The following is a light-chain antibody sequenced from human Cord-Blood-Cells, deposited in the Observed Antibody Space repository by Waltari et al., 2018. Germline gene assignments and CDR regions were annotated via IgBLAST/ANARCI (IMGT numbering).Light chain of an antibody. Sequence: IVMTQSADSVPLSLGENATIHCTPSQSVLYRSNNKNYLAWYQQKPGQPPKLLIYWASTRESGVPDRFSGSGSGTDFTLTISSLQAEDVAVYYCQQYYSTPFTFGPGTKVDIK. CDR1: QSVLYRSNNKNY. CDR3: QQYYSTPFT. V-gene: IGKV4-1*01. J-gene: IGKJ3*01. CDR2: WAS.